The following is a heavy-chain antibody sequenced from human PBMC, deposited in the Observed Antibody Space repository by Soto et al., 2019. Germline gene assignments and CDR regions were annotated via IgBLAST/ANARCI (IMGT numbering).Heavy chain of an antibody. CDR2: INAGNGNT. J-gene: IGHJ6*02. V-gene: IGHV1-3*01. CDR3: ARGGGAAVAVYYGMDV. CDR1: GYTFTSYA. Sequence: ASVKVSCKASGYTFTSYAMNWVRQAPGQRLEWMGWINAGNGNTKYSQKFQGRVTITRDTSASTAYMELSSLRSEDTAVYYCARGGGAAVAVYYGMDVWGQGTTVTVSS. D-gene: IGHD6-19*01.